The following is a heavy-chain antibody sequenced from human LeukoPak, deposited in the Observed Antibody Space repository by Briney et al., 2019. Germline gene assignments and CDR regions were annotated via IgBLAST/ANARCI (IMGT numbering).Heavy chain of an antibody. Sequence: PGGSLRLSCAASGFTFSSYGMHWVRQAPGKGLEWVSFIRYDGSNKYYADSVKGRFTISRDNSKNTLYLQMNSLRAEDTAVYYCANYDFWSNTAAGFDYWGQGTLVTVSS. V-gene: IGHV3-30*02. CDR3: ANYDFWSNTAAGFDY. D-gene: IGHD3-3*01. J-gene: IGHJ4*02. CDR2: IRYDGSNK. CDR1: GFTFSSYG.